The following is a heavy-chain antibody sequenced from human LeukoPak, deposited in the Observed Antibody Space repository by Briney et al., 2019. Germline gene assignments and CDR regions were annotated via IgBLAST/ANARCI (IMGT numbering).Heavy chain of an antibody. CDR1: GFTFSSFE. V-gene: IGHV3-48*03. Sequence: PGGSLRLSCAAPGFTFSSFEMNWVRQAPGKGLEWVSYISSSGTTIYYADSVKGRFTTSRDNAKNSLYLQMNSLRPEDTAVYYCARADYWGQGALVTVSS. CDR3: ARADY. CDR2: ISSSGTTI. J-gene: IGHJ4*02.